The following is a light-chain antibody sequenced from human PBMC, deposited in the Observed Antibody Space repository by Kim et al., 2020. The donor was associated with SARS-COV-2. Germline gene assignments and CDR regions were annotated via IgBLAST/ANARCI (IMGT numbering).Light chain of an antibody. CDR3: QQYHSTPNT. V-gene: IGKV4-1*01. CDR2: WAS. Sequence: RATINCKSSQSLLHSSNNKHYLTWYQQKPGQPPKLLIYWASTRESGVPDRFSGSGSGTDFSLTINRLQAEDVAVYYCQQYHSTPNTFGQGTKLEI. CDR1: QSLLHSSNNKHY. J-gene: IGKJ2*01.